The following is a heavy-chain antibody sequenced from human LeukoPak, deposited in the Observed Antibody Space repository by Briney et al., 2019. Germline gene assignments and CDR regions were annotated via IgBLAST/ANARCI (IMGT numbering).Heavy chain of an antibody. CDR1: GFTFSSYS. Sequence: GGSLRLSCAASGFTFSSYSMNWVRQAPGKGLEWVSSISSSSSYIYYADSVKGRFTISRDNAKNSLYLQMNSLRAEDTAVYYCARAPSIAARRPISGAFDIWGQGTMVTVSS. V-gene: IGHV3-21*01. CDR3: ARAPSIAARRPISGAFDI. D-gene: IGHD6-6*01. CDR2: ISSSSSYI. J-gene: IGHJ3*02.